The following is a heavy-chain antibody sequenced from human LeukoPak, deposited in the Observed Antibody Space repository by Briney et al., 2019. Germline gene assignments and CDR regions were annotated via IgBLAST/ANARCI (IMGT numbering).Heavy chain of an antibody. V-gene: IGHV1-69*06. J-gene: IGHJ4*02. D-gene: IGHD3-10*01. CDR1: GGTFSSYA. Sequence: ASVEVSCKASGGTFSSYAISWVRQAPGQGLEWMGGIIPIFGTANYAQKFQGRVTMTEDTSTDTAYMELSSLRSEDTAVYYCATDPTYYYGSGSYYGYWGQGTLVTVSS. CDR3: ATDPTYYYGSGSYYGY. CDR2: IIPIFGTA.